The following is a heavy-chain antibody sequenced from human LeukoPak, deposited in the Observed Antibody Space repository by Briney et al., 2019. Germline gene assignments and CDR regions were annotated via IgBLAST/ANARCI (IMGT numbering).Heavy chain of an antibody. CDR2: IYYSGST. CDR3: ARDLWGFCSGVSCSK. V-gene: IGHV4-59*01. J-gene: IGHJ4*02. D-gene: IGHD2-15*01. Sequence: PSETLSLTCTVSGGSIRSYYWSWIRQPPGKGLEWIGYIYYSGSTNYNPSLKSRVTISVDTSKNQFSLKLSSVTAADTAVYYCARDLWGFCSGVSCSKWGQGTLVTVSS. CDR1: GGSIRSYY.